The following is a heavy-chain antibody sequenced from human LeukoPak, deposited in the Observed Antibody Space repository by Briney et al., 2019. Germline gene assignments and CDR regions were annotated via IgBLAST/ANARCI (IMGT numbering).Heavy chain of an antibody. D-gene: IGHD3-9*01. V-gene: IGHV3-7*03. CDR1: GFTFSSYW. CDR2: IKQEGSEK. J-gene: IGHJ4*02. CDR3: ARDLAEHYDILTGYYFVDY. Sequence: PGGSLRLSCAASGFTFSSYWMSWVRQAPGEGLGWVANIKQEGSEKYYVDSVKGRFTISRDNAKNSLYLQMNSLRAEDTAVYYCARDLAEHYDILTGYYFVDYWGQGTLVTVSS.